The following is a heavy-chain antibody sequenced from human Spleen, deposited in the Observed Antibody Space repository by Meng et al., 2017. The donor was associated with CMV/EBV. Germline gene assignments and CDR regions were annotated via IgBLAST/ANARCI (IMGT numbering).Heavy chain of an antibody. CDR1: GFTFDDHT. V-gene: IGHV3-9*01. CDR3: AKDTNSNYHNGMDV. D-gene: IGHD2-8*01. Sequence: GGSLRLSCAASGFTFDDHTMHWVRQRPGQGLEWVSGISSNSGSIGYADSVKGRFTISRDNAKNSLYLQMNSLRAEDTALYYCAKDTNSNYHNGMDVWGQGTTVTVSS. CDR2: ISSNSGSI. J-gene: IGHJ6*02.